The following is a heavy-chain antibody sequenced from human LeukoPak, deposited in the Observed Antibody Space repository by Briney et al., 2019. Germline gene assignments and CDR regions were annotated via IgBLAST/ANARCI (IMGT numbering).Heavy chain of an antibody. D-gene: IGHD3-22*01. CDR1: GGSISSGSYY. CDR2: IYTSGST. V-gene: IGHV4-61*02. CDR3: AREEYPDYYDSSGHFDY. J-gene: IGHJ4*02. Sequence: SETLSLTCTVSGGSISSGSYYWSWIRQPAGKGLEWIGRIYTSGSTNYNPSLKSRVTISVDTSKNQFSLKLSSVTAADTAVYYCAREEYPDYYDSSGHFDYWGQGTLVTVSS.